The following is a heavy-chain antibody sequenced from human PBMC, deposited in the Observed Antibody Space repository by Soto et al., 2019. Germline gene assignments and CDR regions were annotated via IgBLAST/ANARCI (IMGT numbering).Heavy chain of an antibody. CDR3: ATRDTGRAY. V-gene: IGHV4-4*02. D-gene: IGHD5-18*01. CDR2: SHQSGNT. CDR1: GVSIGSHDW. Sequence: QVQLQESGPGLVKPSGTLSLTCAVSGVSIGSHDWWTWVRQPPGKGLEWIGESHQSGNTNYNSSLXSRFTISLDKSKTHFSLHLSCVTVADTAVYYCATRDTGRAYWGHGTLVTVSS. J-gene: IGHJ4*01.